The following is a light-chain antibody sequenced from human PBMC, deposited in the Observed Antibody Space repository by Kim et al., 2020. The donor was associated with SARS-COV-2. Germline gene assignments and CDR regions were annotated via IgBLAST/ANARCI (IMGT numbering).Light chain of an antibody. CDR1: QSVLYSSNNKNY. CDR3: QQYYSTPS. CDR2: WAS. J-gene: IGKJ2*03. Sequence: DIVMTQSPDSLAVSLGERATINCKSSQSVLYSSNNKNYLAWYQQKPGQPRKLLIYWASTRESGVPDRFSGSGSGTDFTLTISSLQAEDGAVYYCQQYYSTPSFGQETKLEI. V-gene: IGKV4-1*01.